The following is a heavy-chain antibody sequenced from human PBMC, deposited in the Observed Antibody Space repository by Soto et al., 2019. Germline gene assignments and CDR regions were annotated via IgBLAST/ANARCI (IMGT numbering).Heavy chain of an antibody. D-gene: IGHD3-3*01. J-gene: IGHJ6*02. CDR3: AKARLDYDFWSGYYSYYYYYGMDV. CDR1: GFTFSSYG. Sequence: LRLSCAASGFTFSSYGMHWVRQAPGKGLEWVAVISYDGSNKYYADSVKGRFTISRDNSKNTLYLQMNSLRAEDTAVYYCAKARLDYDFWSGYYSYYYYYGMDVWGQGTTVTVSS. CDR2: ISYDGSNK. V-gene: IGHV3-30*18.